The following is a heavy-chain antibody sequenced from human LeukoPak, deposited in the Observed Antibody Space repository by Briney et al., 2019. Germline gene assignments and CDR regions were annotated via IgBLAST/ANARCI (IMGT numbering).Heavy chain of an antibody. CDR1: GFSFDSYA. CDR3: ARDDGGNSGTSVDY. D-gene: IGHD1-26*01. V-gene: IGHV3-30*04. J-gene: IGHJ4*02. Sequence: PGGSLRLSCAASGFSFDSYALHWVRQAPGKGLEWMALISDDGRNQYYADSVKGRFTISRDNSKNTLYLQLNSLRTEDTAVYYCARDDGGNSGTSVDYWGQGTLVTVSS. CDR2: ISDDGRNQ.